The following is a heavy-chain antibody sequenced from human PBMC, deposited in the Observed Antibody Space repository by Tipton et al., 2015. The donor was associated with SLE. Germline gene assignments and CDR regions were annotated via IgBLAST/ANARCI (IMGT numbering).Heavy chain of an antibody. D-gene: IGHD3-16*01. J-gene: IGHJ4*02. Sequence: SLRLSCAASGFIFDDYAMHWVRQPPGKGLEWVSGIYWDGERRGYADSVKGRFTISRDNAKNSLSLQMNSLTTEDTALYYCIKDTTPGGLDYWGQGILVIVSS. CDR1: GFIFDDYA. V-gene: IGHV3-9*01. CDR3: IKDTTPGGLDY. CDR2: IYWDGERR.